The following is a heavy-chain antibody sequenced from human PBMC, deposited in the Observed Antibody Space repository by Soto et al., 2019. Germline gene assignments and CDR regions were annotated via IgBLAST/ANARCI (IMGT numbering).Heavy chain of an antibody. D-gene: IGHD3-3*01. J-gene: IGHJ4*02. Sequence: EVQLVESGGGLVQPGGSLRLSCAASGFTVSSNYMSWVRQAPGKGLEWVSVIYSGGSTYYADSVKGRFTISRDNSKNTLYLQMNSLRAEDTAVYYCAREGRFLDSTISYDYWGQGTLVTVSS. CDR1: GFTVSSNY. CDR3: AREGRFLDSTISYDY. V-gene: IGHV3-66*01. CDR2: IYSGGST.